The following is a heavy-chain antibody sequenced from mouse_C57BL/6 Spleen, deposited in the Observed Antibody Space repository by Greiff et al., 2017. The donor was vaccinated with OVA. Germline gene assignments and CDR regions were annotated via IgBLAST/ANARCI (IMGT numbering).Heavy chain of an antibody. Sequence: VQLQQPGAELVRPGSSVKLSCKASGYTFTSYWMDWVKQRPGQGLEWIGNIYPSDSETHYNQKFKDKATLTVDKSSSTAYMQLSSLTSEDSAVYYCARPWDGAMDYWGQGTSVTVSS. CDR1: GYTFTSYW. J-gene: IGHJ4*01. V-gene: IGHV1-61*01. CDR2: IYPSDSET. CDR3: ARPWDGAMDY. D-gene: IGHD4-1*01.